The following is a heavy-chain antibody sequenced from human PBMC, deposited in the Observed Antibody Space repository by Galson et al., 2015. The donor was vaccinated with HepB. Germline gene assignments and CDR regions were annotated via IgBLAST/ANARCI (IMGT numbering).Heavy chain of an antibody. Sequence: SVKVSCKASGGTFSSYAISWVRQAPGQGLEWMGGIIPIFGTANYAQKFQGRVTITADESTSTAYMELSSLRSEDTAAYYCARDSSAQLNDAFDIWGQGTMVTVSS. CDR2: IIPIFGTA. V-gene: IGHV1-69*13. CDR3: ARDSSAQLNDAFDI. D-gene: IGHD6-25*01. J-gene: IGHJ3*02. CDR1: GGTFSSYA.